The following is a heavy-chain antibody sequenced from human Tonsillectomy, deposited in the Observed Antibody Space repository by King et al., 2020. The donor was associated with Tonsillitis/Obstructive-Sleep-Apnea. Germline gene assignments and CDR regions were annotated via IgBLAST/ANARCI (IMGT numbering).Heavy chain of an antibody. CDR2: IWYDGSNK. V-gene: IGHV3-33*01. D-gene: IGHD5-12*01. CDR3: ARGGSGYDLGGFDS. J-gene: IGHJ4*02. Sequence: QVQLVESGGGVVQPGRSLRVSCAASGFTFSTHGMHWVRQAPGKGLEWVAVIWYDGSNKYYVGSVKGRFTISRDNSKNTLYLQMNSLRVEDTAVYYCARGGSGYDLGGFDSWGQGTLVTVSS. CDR1: GFTFSTHG.